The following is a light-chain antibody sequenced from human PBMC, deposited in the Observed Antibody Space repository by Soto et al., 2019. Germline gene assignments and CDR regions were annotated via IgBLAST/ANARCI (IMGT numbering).Light chain of an antibody. Sequence: QSALTQPASVSGSPGQSITISCTGTSSDVGGYNYVSWYQQHPGKAPKLMIFEVSHRPSGVSNRFSGAKSGNTASLTISGLQAEDEADYYCSLYTDSSTLLFGGGTKLTVL. V-gene: IGLV2-14*01. CDR2: EVS. CDR3: SLYTDSSTLL. CDR1: SSDVGGYNY. J-gene: IGLJ2*01.